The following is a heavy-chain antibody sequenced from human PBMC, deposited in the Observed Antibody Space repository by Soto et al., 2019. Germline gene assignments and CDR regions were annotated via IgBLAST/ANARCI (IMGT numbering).Heavy chain of an antibody. D-gene: IGHD3-9*01. CDR1: GFTFSSYA. J-gene: IGHJ4*02. CDR3: AKTDYDILTGYYPYYFDY. V-gene: IGHV3-23*01. Sequence: EVQLLESGGGLVQPGGSLRLSCAASGFTFSSYAMSWVRQAPGKGLEWVSAISGSGGSTYYADSVKGRFTISRDNSKNPLYLQMNSLRAEDTAVYYCAKTDYDILTGYYPYYFDYWGQGTMGTVSS. CDR2: ISGSGGST.